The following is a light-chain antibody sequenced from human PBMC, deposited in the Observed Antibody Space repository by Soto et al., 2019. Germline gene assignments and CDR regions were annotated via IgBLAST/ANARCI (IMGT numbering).Light chain of an antibody. Sequence: DIQMTQSPSSLSASVGDRVTITCRARQSISTYLNWYQQKVGKAPKLLIYAASSLQRGVPSRFSGSGSGTDFTLTISCLQPEDFATYYCQQSYSTPGTFGQGPQLEIK. CDR1: QSISTY. J-gene: IGKJ2*02. V-gene: IGKV1-39*01. CDR3: QQSYSTPGT. CDR2: AAS.